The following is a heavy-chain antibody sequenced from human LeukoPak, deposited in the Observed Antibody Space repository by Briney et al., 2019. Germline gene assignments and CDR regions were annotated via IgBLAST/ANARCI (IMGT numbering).Heavy chain of an antibody. CDR1: GYTFTSYG. D-gene: IGHD3-3*01. Sequence: GASVKVSCKASGYTFTSYGLSWVRQAPGQGLEWMGWISAYNANTNYAQKLQGRVSMTTDTSTSTAYMELRSLRSDDTAVYYCARESPLRFLEWLFDYWGQGTLVTVSS. V-gene: IGHV1-18*01. CDR3: ARESPLRFLEWLFDY. CDR2: ISAYNANT. J-gene: IGHJ4*02.